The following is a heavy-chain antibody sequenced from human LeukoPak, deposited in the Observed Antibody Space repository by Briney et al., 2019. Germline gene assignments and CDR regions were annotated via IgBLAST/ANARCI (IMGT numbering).Heavy chain of an antibody. CDR3: AKTSSYLAATRGWFDP. V-gene: IGHV3-21*01. CDR2: ISSSSSYI. J-gene: IGHJ5*02. D-gene: IGHD2-15*01. Sequence: GGSLRLSCAASGFTFSSYSMNRVRQAPGKGLEWVSSISSSSSYIYYADSVKGRFTISRDNAKNSLYLQMNSLRAEDTAVYYCAKTSSYLAATRGWFDPWGQGTLVTVSS. CDR1: GFTFSSYS.